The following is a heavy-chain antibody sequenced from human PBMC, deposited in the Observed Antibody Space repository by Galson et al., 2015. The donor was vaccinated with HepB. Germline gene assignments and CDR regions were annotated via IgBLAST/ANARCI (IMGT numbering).Heavy chain of an antibody. Sequence: QSGAEVKKPGESLKISCQGSGYNFPSYWIGWVRQRPGKGLEWMGTIYPGDSDTRYSPAFRGQVTISADKSKSTAYLQWNSLNTSDTAMYYCSRHDGVWFGKGHGDSWGPGTLVTVSS. CDR1: GYNFPSYW. CDR3: SRHDGVWFGKGHGDS. D-gene: IGHD3-10*01. V-gene: IGHV5-51*01. J-gene: IGHJ4*02. CDR2: IYPGDSDT.